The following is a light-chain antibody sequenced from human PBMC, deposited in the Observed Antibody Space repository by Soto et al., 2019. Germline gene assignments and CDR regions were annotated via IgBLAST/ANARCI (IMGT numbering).Light chain of an antibody. CDR2: DAS. Sequence: DILMTQSPSSLSASPGERATLSCRASQSVSSNLAWYQQKPGQAPRLLVSDASTRATGIPVRFSGSGSGTDFTLTISSLQSEDFAIYYCQQYNNWPRTFGQGTKVEFK. CDR1: QSVSSN. J-gene: IGKJ1*01. V-gene: IGKV3-15*01. CDR3: QQYNNWPRT.